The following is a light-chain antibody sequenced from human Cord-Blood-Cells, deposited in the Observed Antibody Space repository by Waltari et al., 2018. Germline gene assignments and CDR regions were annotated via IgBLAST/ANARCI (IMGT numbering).Light chain of an antibody. V-gene: IGKV4-1*01. CDR1: QNVLYSSNNKNY. CDR2: WAS. CDR3: QQYYSTPYT. Sequence: DIVMTQSPDSLAVSLGERATINCKSSQNVLYSSNNKNYLAWYQQKPGQSPKLLIYWASTRESGVPDRFSGSGSGTDFTLTSSSLQAEDVAVYYCQQYYSTPYTFGQGTKLEIK. J-gene: IGKJ2*01.